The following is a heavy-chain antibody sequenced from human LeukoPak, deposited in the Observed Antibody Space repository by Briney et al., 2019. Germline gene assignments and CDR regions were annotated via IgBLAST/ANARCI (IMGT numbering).Heavy chain of an antibody. CDR1: GFTFSSYV. J-gene: IGHJ4*02. Sequence: GGSLRLSCAASGFTFSSYVMSWVRQAPGKGLEWVSAISGSGGSTYYADSVKGRFTISRDNSKNTLYLQMNSLRAEDTAVYYCARDRSGSYPRGYFDYWGQGTLVTVSS. CDR3: ARDRSGSYPRGYFDY. V-gene: IGHV3-23*01. D-gene: IGHD1-26*01. CDR2: ISGSGGST.